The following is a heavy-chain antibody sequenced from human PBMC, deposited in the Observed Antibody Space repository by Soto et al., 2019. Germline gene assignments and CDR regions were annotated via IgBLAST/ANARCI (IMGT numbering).Heavy chain of an antibody. CDR2: ISYDGTNK. V-gene: IGHV3-30*18. J-gene: IGHJ6*02. CDR3: AKDLLRPGRAYGMDV. Sequence: QVQLVESGGGVVQPGRSLRLSCAASGFTFSSYGMHWVRQAPGKGLEWVAVISYDGTNKYYADSVKGRFTISRDNSXXTLYLQMNSLGAEDTAVYYCAKDLLRPGRAYGMDVWGQGTTVTVSS. CDR1: GFTFSSYG.